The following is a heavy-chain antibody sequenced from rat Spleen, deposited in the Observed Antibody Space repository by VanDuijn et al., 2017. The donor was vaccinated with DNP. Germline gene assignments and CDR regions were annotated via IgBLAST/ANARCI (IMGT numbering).Heavy chain of an antibody. Sequence: EVQLQESGPGLVKPSQSLSLTCSVTGYSITTNYWGWIRKFPGHKMEWMGYINYSGSTSYNPSLKSRFSITRDTSKNQFFLQLNSVTTEDTATYYCARFGPDLDYWGQGVMVTVSS. CDR1: GYSITTNY. J-gene: IGHJ2*01. CDR3: ARFGPDLDY. D-gene: IGHD3-1*01. CDR2: INYSGST. V-gene: IGHV3-1*01.